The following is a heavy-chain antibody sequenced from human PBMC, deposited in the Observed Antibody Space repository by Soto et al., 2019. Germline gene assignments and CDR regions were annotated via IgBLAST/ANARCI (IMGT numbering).Heavy chain of an antibody. CDR3: ASLQGFGALLFRHFDC. CDR1: RFTFSSYA. D-gene: IGHD3-10*01. V-gene: IGHV3-23*01. J-gene: IGHJ4*02. CDR2: ISGSSDST. Sequence: EVQLLESGGGLVQPGGSLRLSCAASRFTFSSYAMTWVRQAPGKGLEWVSTISGSSDSTYYADSVKGRFTISRDNSKNTLYLQMDSLRAEDTDVYYCASLQGFGALLFRHFDCWGQGTLVTVSS.